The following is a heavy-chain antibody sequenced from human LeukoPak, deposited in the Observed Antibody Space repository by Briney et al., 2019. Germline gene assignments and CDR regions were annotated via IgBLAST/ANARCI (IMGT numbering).Heavy chain of an antibody. J-gene: IGHJ4*02. CDR2: IYYSGST. V-gene: IGHV4-59*01. CDR3: ARDDDDYVWGSYRY. Sequence: SETLSLTCTVSGGTISSYYWSWIRQPPGKGLEWIGYIYYSGSTNYNPSLKSRVTISVDTSKNQFSLKLSSVTAADTAVYYCARDDDDYVWGSYRYWGQGTLVTVSS. CDR1: GGTISSYY. D-gene: IGHD3-16*02.